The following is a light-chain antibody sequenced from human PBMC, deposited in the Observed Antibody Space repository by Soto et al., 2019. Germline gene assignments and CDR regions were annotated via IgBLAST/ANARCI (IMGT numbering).Light chain of an antibody. CDR1: QSVSSN. CDR3: QQYNIWPET. J-gene: IGKJ1*01. V-gene: IGKV3-15*01. CDR2: GAS. Sequence: EIVMTQSSATLSVSPGERATLSCRASQSVSSNLAWYQQKPGQAPRLLIYGASTRATGIPARFSGSGSGTEFTLTISSLQLEDFAVYYCQQYNIWPETFGQGTKV.